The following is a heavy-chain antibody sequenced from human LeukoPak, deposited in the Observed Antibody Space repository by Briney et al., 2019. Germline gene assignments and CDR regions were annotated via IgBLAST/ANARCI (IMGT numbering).Heavy chain of an antibody. J-gene: IGHJ4*02. Sequence: GGSLRLSCAASGFTVTNNYMSWVRQAPGKGLEWVSVIYSGGSTYYADSVKGRFAISRGNSKNTLYLQMNSLRAEDTAVYYCARGTVATLFDYWGQGTLVTVSS. D-gene: IGHD5-12*01. CDR2: IYSGGST. CDR1: GFTVTNNY. CDR3: ARGTVATLFDY. V-gene: IGHV3-53*01.